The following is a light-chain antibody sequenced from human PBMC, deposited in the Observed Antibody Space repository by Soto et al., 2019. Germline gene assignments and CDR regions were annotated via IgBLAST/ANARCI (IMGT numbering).Light chain of an antibody. CDR3: SLYTSENTYV. V-gene: IGLV2-14*01. J-gene: IGLJ1*01. CDR1: SSDVGGYNY. Sequence: QSVLTQPASVSGSPGQSITISCTGTSSDVGGYNYVSWYQQHPGKAPKLMIYEASNRPSGVPDRFSGSKSGNPASLTISGLQAADEADYYCSLYTSENTYVFGTGTKV. CDR2: EAS.